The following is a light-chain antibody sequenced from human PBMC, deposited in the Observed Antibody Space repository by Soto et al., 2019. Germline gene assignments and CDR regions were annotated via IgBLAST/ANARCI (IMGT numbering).Light chain of an antibody. CDR1: QSVDIN. J-gene: IGKJ1*01. CDR3: QQYNKWPQWT. CDR2: GAS. Sequence: EIVLTQSPATLSVSPGARVTLSCRASQSVDINLAWYQQKPGQAPRLVIYGASTRATDMPGTFSGSGSGTEFTLTISSLQSEDFAVYYCQQYNKWPQWTFGQGTKVDIK. V-gene: IGKV3-15*01.